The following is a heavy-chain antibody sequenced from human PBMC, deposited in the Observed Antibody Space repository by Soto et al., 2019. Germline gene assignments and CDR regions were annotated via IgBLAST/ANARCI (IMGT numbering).Heavy chain of an antibody. J-gene: IGHJ5*02. CDR3: ARATMIGLLSS. V-gene: IGHV3-48*01. D-gene: IGHD3-22*01. Sequence: GGSLRLSCAASGFTFNTYTMNWVRQAPGKGLEWVSYISSSSSTIYYADSVKGRFTISRDNAKNSLYLQMNSLRAEDTAMYYCARATMIGLLSSWGQGTLVTVSS. CDR1: GFTFNTYT. CDR2: ISSSSSTI.